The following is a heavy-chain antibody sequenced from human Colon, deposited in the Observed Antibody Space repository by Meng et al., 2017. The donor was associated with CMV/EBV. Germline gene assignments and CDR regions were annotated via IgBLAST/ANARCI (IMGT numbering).Heavy chain of an antibody. CDR1: GYTFASND. D-gene: IGHD4-11*01. J-gene: IGHJ5*02. Sequence: SGYTFASNDINCVRQATGQGFEWLGCRSPNSGNTDYAQKFPGRVTMTRHTSISPAYMELSSLRSEDTAVYYCAREMTTVMQGYFDPWGQGTLVTVSS. V-gene: IGHV1-8*01. CDR3: AREMTTVMQGYFDP. CDR2: RSPNSGNT.